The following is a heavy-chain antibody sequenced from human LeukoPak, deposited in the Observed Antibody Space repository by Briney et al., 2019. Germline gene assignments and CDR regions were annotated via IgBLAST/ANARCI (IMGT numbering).Heavy chain of an antibody. CDR2: MNPNSGNT. J-gene: IGHJ6*03. D-gene: IGHD3-3*01. Sequence: ASVKVSCKASGYTFTSYDINWLRQATGQGLEWMGWMNPNSGNTGYAQKFQGRLTMTRNTSISTAYMELSSLRSEDTAVYYCARGGSSYDFWSGYYSYYYYMDVWGKGTTVTVSS. CDR3: ARGGSSYDFWSGYYSYYYYMDV. V-gene: IGHV1-8*01. CDR1: GYTFTSYD.